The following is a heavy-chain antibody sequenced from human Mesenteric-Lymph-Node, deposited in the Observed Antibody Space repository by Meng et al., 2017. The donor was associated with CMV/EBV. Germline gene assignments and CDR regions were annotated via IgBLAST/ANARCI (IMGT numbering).Heavy chain of an antibody. J-gene: IGHJ5*02. V-gene: IGHV1-18*01. CDR1: GYTFNTYG. Sequence: ASVKVSCKASGYTFNTYGITWVRQAPGQGLEWMGWISVNNGNTYYAQNFQGRVSMTTDTVTSTAYMELRSLRSDDTAVYYCARDSPTPTIAAPSDNWFGPWGQGALVTVSS. CDR2: ISVNNGNT. D-gene: IGHD6-13*01. CDR3: ARDSPTPTIAAPSDNWFGP.